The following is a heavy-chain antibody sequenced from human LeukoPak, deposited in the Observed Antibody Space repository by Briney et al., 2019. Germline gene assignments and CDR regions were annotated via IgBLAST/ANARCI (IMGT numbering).Heavy chain of an antibody. V-gene: IGHV4-39*07. D-gene: IGHD5-12*01. CDR3: ARGAKQLRRARRAFDI. CDR2: INHSGST. J-gene: IGHJ3*02. CDR1: GGSISSGGYY. Sequence: SETLSLTCTVSGGSISSGGYYWSWLRQPPGKGLEWIGEINHSGSTNYNPSLKSRVTISVDTSKNQFSLKLSSVTAADTAVYYCARGAKQLRRARRAFDIWGQGIMVTVSS.